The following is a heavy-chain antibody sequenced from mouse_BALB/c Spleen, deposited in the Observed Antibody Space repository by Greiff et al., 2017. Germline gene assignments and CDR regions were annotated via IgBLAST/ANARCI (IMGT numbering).Heavy chain of an antibody. Sequence: EVQLQESGGGLVQPGGSLKLSCAASGFTFSSYTMSWVRQTPEKRLEWVAYISNGGGSTYYPDTVKGRFTISRDNAKNTLYLQMSSLKSEDTAMYYCARRGAMDYWGQGTSVTVSS. CDR2: ISNGGGST. J-gene: IGHJ4*01. CDR3: ARRGAMDY. V-gene: IGHV5-12-2*01. CDR1: GFTFSSYT.